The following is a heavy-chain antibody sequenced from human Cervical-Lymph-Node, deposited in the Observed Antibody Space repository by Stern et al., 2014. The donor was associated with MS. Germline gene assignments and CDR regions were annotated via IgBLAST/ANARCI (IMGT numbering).Heavy chain of an antibody. CDR1: GYPFTNYY. V-gene: IGHV1-46*01. J-gene: IGHJ4*02. Sequence: QVQLVQSGAEAKKPGSSVNVSCKASGYPFTNYYIHWVRQAPGQGLEWVGVINSSGGSTGYAQKFQGRVTMTRDTSKSTVYMAMSSRRYEATAVYYCARGFSHVKKHFAHWGQGTLVTVSS. CDR2: INSSGGST. CDR3: ARGFSHVKKHFAH.